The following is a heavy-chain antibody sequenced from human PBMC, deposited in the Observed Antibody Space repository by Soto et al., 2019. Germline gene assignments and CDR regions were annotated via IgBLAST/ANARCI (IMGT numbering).Heavy chain of an antibody. CDR3: AIFREQISPKGIAVAGTGAFDI. V-gene: IGHV4-59*01. CDR1: GGSISSYY. D-gene: IGHD6-19*01. Sequence: SETLSLTCTVSGGSISSYYWSWIRQPPGKGLEWIGYIYYSGSTNYNPSLKSRVTISVDTSKNQFSLKLSSVTAADTAVYYCAIFREQISPKGIAVAGTGAFDIWGQGTMVTVSS. J-gene: IGHJ3*02. CDR2: IYYSGST.